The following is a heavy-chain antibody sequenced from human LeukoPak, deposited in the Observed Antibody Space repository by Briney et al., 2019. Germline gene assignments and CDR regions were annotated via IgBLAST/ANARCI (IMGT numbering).Heavy chain of an antibody. CDR2: ISYSSTI. CDR1: GFTFSSYS. J-gene: IGHJ6*03. V-gene: IGHV3-48*01. D-gene: IGHD3-10*01. Sequence: GGSLRLSCAASGFTFSSYSMNWVRQAPGKGLEWVSYISYSSTIDYADSVKGRFTISRDNAKNSLYLQMNSLRAEDTGFYYCARAIGDNYASGSPQFPQPHMSYYNYMDVWGKGTTVTVSS. CDR3: ARAIGDNYASGSPQFPQPHMSYYNYMDV.